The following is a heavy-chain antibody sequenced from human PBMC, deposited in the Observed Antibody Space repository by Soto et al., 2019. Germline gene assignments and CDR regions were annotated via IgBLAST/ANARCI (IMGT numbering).Heavy chain of an antibody. CDR1: GYTFTGYA. CDR2: INAGNGNT. Sequence: GASVKVSCKASGYTFTGYAMHWVRQAPGQRLEWMGWINAGNGNTKYSQKFQGRVTITRDTSASTAYMELNSLRSEDTAVYYCARAVAVPADFDYWGQGTLVTVSS. J-gene: IGHJ4*02. CDR3: ARAVAVPADFDY. V-gene: IGHV1-3*01. D-gene: IGHD6-19*01.